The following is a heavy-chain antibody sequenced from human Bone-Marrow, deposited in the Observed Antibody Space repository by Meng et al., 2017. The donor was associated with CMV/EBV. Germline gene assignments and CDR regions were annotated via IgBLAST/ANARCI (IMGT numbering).Heavy chain of an antibody. D-gene: IGHD2-2*01. J-gene: IGHJ4*02. Sequence: ASVKVSCKASGYTFTGYHIHWVRQAPGQGLEWMGWINPNSGGTNYAQKFQGRVSMTRDTSMSTAYMELSRLISYDTAVYYCARDLSEYPDIDYWGQGTLVTVSS. CDR3: ARDLSEYPDIDY. CDR1: GYTFTGYH. V-gene: IGHV1-2*02. CDR2: INPNSGGT.